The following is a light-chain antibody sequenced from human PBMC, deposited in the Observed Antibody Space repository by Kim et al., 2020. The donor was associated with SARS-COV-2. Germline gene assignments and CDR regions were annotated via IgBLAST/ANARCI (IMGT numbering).Light chain of an antibody. V-gene: IGLV3-1*01. CDR3: QAWGSTGG. CDR2: QDN. Sequence: SYELTQPPSVSVSPGQTATITCSGDKLGNKFASWYQQRPGQSPVLVIYQDNRRPSGIPERFSGSNSGNTAALTISGTLVMDEADYYCQAWGSTGGFGGGT. J-gene: IGLJ3*02. CDR1: KLGNKF.